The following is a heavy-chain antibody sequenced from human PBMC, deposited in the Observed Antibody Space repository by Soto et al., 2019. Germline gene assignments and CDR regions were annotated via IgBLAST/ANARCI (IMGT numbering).Heavy chain of an antibody. D-gene: IGHD6-13*01. CDR3: ARLGYQKQLHAGFDM. Sequence: GASVKVSCKASGDTFTDFFIHWVRQLPGQGLEWMGWINPNSGATEYAQNRVSMTRDTSISTFYLQLSRLTFDDTAVYYCARLGYQKQLHAGFDMWGPGTLVTVSS. V-gene: IGHV1-2*02. J-gene: IGHJ3*02. CDR2: INPNSGAT. CDR1: GDTFTDFF.